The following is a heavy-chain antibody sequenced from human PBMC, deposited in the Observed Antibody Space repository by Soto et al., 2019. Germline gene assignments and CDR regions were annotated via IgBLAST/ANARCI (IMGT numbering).Heavy chain of an antibody. CDR1: GYTFTGYY. Sequence: QVQLVQSGAEVKEPGASVKVSCKASGYTFTGYYMHWARQAPGQGLEWMGWIKSFNGDTYYAQKFQGRVTLTRDTSISTAYMELSRLKSDDTAVYYCARVVSPYYDVLTGNWFDPWGQGTLVTVSS. CDR3: ARVVSPYYDVLTGNWFDP. V-gene: IGHV1-2*02. D-gene: IGHD3-9*01. CDR2: IKSFNGDT. J-gene: IGHJ5*02.